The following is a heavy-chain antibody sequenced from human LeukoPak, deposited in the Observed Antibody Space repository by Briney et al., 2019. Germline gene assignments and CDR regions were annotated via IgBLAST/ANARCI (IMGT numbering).Heavy chain of an antibody. CDR1: GFTFSSYA. D-gene: IGHD1-26*01. CDR2: ISYDGSNK. CDR3: ASVCWEWELFDAFDI. Sequence: GGPLRLSCAASGFTFSSYAMHWVRQAPGKGLEWVAVISYDGSNKYYADSVKGRFTISRDNSKNALYLQMNSLRAEDTAVCYCASVCWEWELFDAFDIWGQGTMVTVSS. J-gene: IGHJ3*02. V-gene: IGHV3-30-3*01.